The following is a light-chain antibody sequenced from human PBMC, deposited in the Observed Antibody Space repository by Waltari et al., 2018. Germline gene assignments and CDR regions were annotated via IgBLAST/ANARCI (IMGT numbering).Light chain of an antibody. Sequence: DIVMTQTPLSLSVTPGQSASISCKSCQSLLHSDGKTFLFWYLQKPGQSPQCLIYEVSSRFSGVPDRFSGRGSRTDFTLKISRVEAEDIGVYYCMQGMYFPITFGQGTRLQIE. V-gene: IGKV2-29*03. CDR2: EVS. J-gene: IGKJ5*01. CDR1: QSLLHSDGKTF. CDR3: MQGMYFPIT.